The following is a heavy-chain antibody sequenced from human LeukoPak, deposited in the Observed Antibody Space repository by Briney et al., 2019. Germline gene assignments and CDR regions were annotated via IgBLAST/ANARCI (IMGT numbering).Heavy chain of an antibody. CDR3: ARSPVLVGATPTD. CDR1: DESFSGYY. J-gene: IGHJ4*02. V-gene: IGHV4-34*01. D-gene: IGHD1-26*01. CDR2: INHSGST. Sequence: SETLSLTCAVYDESFSGYYWNWIRQPPGKGLEWIGEINHSGSTNYNPSLKSRVTISVDTSKNQFSLKLSSVTAADTAVYYCARSPVLVGATPTDWGQGTLVTVSS.